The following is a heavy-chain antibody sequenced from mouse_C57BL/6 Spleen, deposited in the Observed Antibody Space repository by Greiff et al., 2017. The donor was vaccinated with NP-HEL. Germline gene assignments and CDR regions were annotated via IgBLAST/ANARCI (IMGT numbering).Heavy chain of an antibody. J-gene: IGHJ3*01. Sequence: EVQGVESGGGLVKPGGSLKLSCAASGFTFGDYGMHWVRQAPEKGLEWVAYISSGSSTIYYADTVKGRFTISRDNAKNTLFLQMTSLRSEDTAMYYCARTGYDGAWFAYWGQGTLVTVSA. V-gene: IGHV5-17*01. CDR1: GFTFGDYG. D-gene: IGHD2-2*01. CDR2: ISSGSSTI. CDR3: ARTGYDGAWFAY.